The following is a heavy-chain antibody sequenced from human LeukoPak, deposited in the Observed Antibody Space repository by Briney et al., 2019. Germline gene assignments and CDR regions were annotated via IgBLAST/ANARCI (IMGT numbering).Heavy chain of an antibody. J-gene: IGHJ5*02. Sequence: GGSLRLSCAASGFTFSSYGMHWVRQAPGKGLEWVALIRYDGSDKYYADSVKGRFTISRDNSKNTLYLQMNSLRIEDTAVYYCAKVGGDFWSGYSNWFDPWGQGTLVTVSS. D-gene: IGHD3-3*01. CDR1: GFTFSSYG. CDR2: IRYDGSDK. V-gene: IGHV3-30*02. CDR3: AKVGGDFWSGYSNWFDP.